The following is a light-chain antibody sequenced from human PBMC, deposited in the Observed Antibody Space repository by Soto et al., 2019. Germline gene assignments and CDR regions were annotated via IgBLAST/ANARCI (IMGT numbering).Light chain of an antibody. CDR1: QNIGTT. Sequence: DIQLTQSPPSLSASVGDKVTITCRASQNIGTTLNWYQLRPGKAPKLLIYVTSSLHTGVPSRFSGSGSGSDFTLTINNLQPEDFATYSCQQTHSTPTFGQGTIVEIK. CDR3: QQTHSTPT. V-gene: IGKV1-39*01. J-gene: IGKJ1*01. CDR2: VTS.